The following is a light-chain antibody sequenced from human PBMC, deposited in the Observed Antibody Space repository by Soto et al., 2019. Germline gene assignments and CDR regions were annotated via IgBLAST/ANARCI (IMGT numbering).Light chain of an antibody. CDR1: SSDVGGYNY. Sequence: QSALTQPRSVSGSPGQSVTISCTGTSSDVGGYNYVSWYQQHPGEAPKLVIYDVSKRPSGVSNRFSASKSGNTASLTISGLQAEDEADYYCSSYLPTSILYVFGTGTKVTV. CDR3: SSYLPTSILYV. V-gene: IGLV2-14*03. J-gene: IGLJ1*01. CDR2: DVS.